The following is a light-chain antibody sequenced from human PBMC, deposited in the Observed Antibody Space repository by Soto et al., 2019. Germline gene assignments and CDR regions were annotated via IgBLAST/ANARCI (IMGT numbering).Light chain of an antibody. J-gene: IGKJ4*01. CDR3: QQYDNLPLT. CDR2: DAS. Sequence: DIHMTQSPSSVSASVGYSVTITCQASQNINNYLNWYQQKQGKAPKLLIYDASNLETGVPSRFSGSGYGTDFNFTISSLQPEDIATYYCQQYDNLPLTFGGGTKVDIK. CDR1: QNINNY. V-gene: IGKV1-33*01.